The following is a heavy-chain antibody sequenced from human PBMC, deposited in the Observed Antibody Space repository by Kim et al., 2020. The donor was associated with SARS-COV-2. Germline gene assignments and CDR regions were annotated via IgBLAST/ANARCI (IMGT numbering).Heavy chain of an antibody. CDR2: INPANGAA. V-gene: IGHV1-8*02. CDR3: ARVYGFGSGSRGYDY. Sequence: ASVKVSCKASGYTRSSSDINWVRQAPGQGLEWMGWINPANGAAGQAQKFRGRLTLTTDTSTNTAYMELSSLTSGDTAIYYCARVYGFGSGSRGYDYWGQGTLVTVSS. J-gene: IGHJ4*02. CDR1: GYTRSSSD. D-gene: IGHD3-10*01.